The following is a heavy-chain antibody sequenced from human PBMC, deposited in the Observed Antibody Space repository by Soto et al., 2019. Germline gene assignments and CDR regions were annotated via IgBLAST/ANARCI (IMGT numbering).Heavy chain of an antibody. CDR1: GGTFSSYA. D-gene: IGHD2-15*01. V-gene: IGHV1-18*01. CDR3: ARAYCSGGSCYSVSSWFDP. J-gene: IGHJ5*02. Sequence: QVQLVQSGAEVKKPGSSVKVSCKASGGTFSSYAISWVRQAPGQGLEWMGWISAYNGNTNYAQKLQGRVTMTTDTSTSTAYMELRSLRSDDTAVYYCARAYCSGGSCYSVSSWFDPWGQGTLVTVSS. CDR2: ISAYNGNT.